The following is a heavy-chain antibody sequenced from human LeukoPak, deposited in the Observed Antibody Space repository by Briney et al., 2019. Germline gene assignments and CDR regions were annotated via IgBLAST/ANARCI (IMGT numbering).Heavy chain of an antibody. J-gene: IGHJ4*02. CDR1: GDSISRFY. D-gene: IGHD3-10*01. V-gene: IGHV4-59*08. CDR3: ARLSTTALIHASGSYSKD. Sequence: PSETLSLTCTVSGDSISRFYWSWIRQPPGEGLEWIGYIYYSGSTHYNPSLKSRVTISVDTSKNQFSLKLTSVTAADTAVYYCARLSTTALIHASGSYSKDWGQGTLVTVSS. CDR2: IYYSGST.